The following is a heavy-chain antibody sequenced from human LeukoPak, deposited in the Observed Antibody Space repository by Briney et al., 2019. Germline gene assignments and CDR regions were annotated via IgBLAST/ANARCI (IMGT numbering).Heavy chain of an antibody. J-gene: IGHJ2*01. CDR2: IYPGDSDT. V-gene: IGHV5-51*01. D-gene: IGHD2-15*01. CDR3: ARSLRGYCSGGGCYGVVHWYFDL. Sequence: GESLKISCKGSGYSFTSYWIGWVRQMPGKGLEWMGIIYPGDSDTRYNPSFQGQVTISADKSISTAYLQWSSLKASDTAMYYCARSLRGYCSGGGCYGVVHWYFDLWGRGTLVTVSS. CDR1: GYSFTSYW.